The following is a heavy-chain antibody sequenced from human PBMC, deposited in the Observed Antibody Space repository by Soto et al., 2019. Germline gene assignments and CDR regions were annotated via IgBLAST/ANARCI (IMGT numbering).Heavy chain of an antibody. J-gene: IGHJ2*01. CDR2: INSSPGSR. V-gene: IGHV1-46*02. CDR1: GDTFHNYY. D-gene: IGHD3-3*01. CDR3: ATGRFTTLPTWWY. Sequence: ASVKVSCQASGDTFHNYYCHRVRQAPGEGIEWMGIINSSPGSRTSAQKFQAIVTLTTDTSTSAVYMGLSSLKSEDTAVYYCATGRFTTLPTWWY.